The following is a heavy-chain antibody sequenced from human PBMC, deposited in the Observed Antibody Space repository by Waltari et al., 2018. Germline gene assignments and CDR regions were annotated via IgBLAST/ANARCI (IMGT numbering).Heavy chain of an antibody. CDR2: IDHRGTT. V-gene: IGHV4-38-2*01. CDR1: GYSSTSHYY. D-gene: IGHD2-2*01. CDR3: ARAGPQLRPLYYFDY. J-gene: IGHJ4*02. Sequence: QVQLQESGPGLVKPSETLSLTFAVSGYSSTSHYYWGWIRQPPGKGLDWIGTIDHRGTTSYSSSLKSRVTISVDTSKNQFSLKLSSVTAADTAVYYCARAGPQLRPLYYFDYWGQGTLVTVSS.